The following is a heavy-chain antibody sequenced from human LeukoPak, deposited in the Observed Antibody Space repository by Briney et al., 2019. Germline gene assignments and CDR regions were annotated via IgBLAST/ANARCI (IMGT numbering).Heavy chain of an antibody. CDR1: GGTFSSYA. CDR2: IIPIFGTA. V-gene: IGHV1-69*05. CDR3: ARDSYYHDSSLRH. Sequence: GASVKVSCKASGGTFSSYAISWVRQAPGQGLEWMGRIIPIFGTANYAQKFQGRVTITTDESTSTAYMELSSLRSEDTAVYYCARDSYYHDSSLRHWGQGTLVTVSS. D-gene: IGHD3-22*01. J-gene: IGHJ1*01.